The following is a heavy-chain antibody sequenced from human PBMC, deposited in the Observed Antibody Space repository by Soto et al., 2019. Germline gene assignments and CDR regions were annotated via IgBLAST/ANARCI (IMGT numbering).Heavy chain of an antibody. CDR2: IDYSGST. J-gene: IGHJ5*02. Sequence: QVQLQESGPGLVKPSQTLSLTCTVSGGSISSGDYYWSWIRQPPGKGLEWIGDIDYSGSTYYNPSLKRRVTIAVDTSKNQFSLKLSSVTAADTAVYDCARGLGDTAMVNWVDPWGQGTLVTVSS. D-gene: IGHD5-18*01. V-gene: IGHV4-30-4*01. CDR3: ARGLGDTAMVNWVDP. CDR1: GGSISSGDYY.